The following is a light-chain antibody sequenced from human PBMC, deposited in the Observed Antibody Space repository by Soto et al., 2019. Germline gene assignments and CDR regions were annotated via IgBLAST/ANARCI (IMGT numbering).Light chain of an antibody. Sequence: QSALTQPRPVSGSPGQSVAISCTGTISDVGGYNYVSWYQQHPGKAPKLMIYDVTKRPSGVPDRFSASKSGNTASLTISGLQADDEADYYCCSYAGSYSYVFGTGTKVTVL. J-gene: IGLJ1*01. CDR1: ISDVGGYNY. V-gene: IGLV2-11*01. CDR2: DVT. CDR3: CSYAGSYSYV.